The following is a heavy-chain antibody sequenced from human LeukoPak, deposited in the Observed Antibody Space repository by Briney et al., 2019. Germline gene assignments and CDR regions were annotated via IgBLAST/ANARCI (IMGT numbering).Heavy chain of an antibody. CDR1: GDSISNSMHY. D-gene: IGHD3-3*01. J-gene: IGHJ5*02. CDR2: IYDSEST. Sequence: PSETPSHTCTLSGDSISNSMHYWGSIRQPPGTWLQWIGSIYDSESTDYDPSVKSRVTISRDTSKNQLSLKLSSVTAADTAVYYCARVFGSVVTNWFDPWGQGSLVTVSS. V-gene: IGHV4-39*02. CDR3: ARVFGSVVTNWFDP.